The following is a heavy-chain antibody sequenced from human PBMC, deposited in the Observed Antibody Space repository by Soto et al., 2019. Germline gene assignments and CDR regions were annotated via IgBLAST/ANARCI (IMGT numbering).Heavy chain of an antibody. CDR3: ARVIWSGHLTSDL. V-gene: IGHV3-48*02. Sequence: EVQVVESGGGLVQPGGSLRLSCAASGFTFSSNSMNWVRQAPGKGLEWISYISSSSSTIYADSVKGRFTISRDNAKNSLYLQMNSLRDEETAVYYCARVIWSGHLTSDLWGQGTLDTVSS. D-gene: IGHD3-3*01. J-gene: IGHJ5*02. CDR1: GFTFSSNS. CDR2: ISSSSSTI.